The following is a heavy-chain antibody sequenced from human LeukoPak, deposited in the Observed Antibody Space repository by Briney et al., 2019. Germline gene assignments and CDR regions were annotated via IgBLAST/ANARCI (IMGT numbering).Heavy chain of an antibody. Sequence: SETLCLTCAVSGGSISSGGYSWSWIRQPPGKGLEWIGYIYHSGSTYYNPSLKSRVTISVDRSKNQFSLKLSSVTAADTAVYYCARGTRFLAMNYYYYGMDVWGQGTTVTVSS. J-gene: IGHJ6*02. CDR1: GGSISSGGYS. CDR3: ARGTRFLAMNYYYYGMDV. CDR2: IYHSGST. D-gene: IGHD3-3*01. V-gene: IGHV4-30-2*01.